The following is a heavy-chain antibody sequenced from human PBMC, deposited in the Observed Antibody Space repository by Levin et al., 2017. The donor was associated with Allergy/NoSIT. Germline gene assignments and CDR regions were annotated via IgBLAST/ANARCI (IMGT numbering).Heavy chain of an antibody. CDR1: GFTVTSNY. Sequence: GESLKISCAASGFTVTSNYMSWVRQAPGKGLEWVSVIYSDGSTYYADSVKGRFTISRDNSKNTLYLQMNSLRAEDTAVYYCARATYYYAMDVWGQGTTVTVSS. CDR3: ARATYYYAMDV. J-gene: IGHJ6*02. V-gene: IGHV3-53*01. CDR2: IYSDGST.